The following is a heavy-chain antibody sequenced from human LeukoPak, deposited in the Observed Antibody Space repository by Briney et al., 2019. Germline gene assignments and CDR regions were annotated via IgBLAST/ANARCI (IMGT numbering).Heavy chain of an antibody. D-gene: IGHD6-19*01. V-gene: IGHV1-46*01. CDR1: GYTFTSYY. J-gene: IGHJ4*02. Sequence: GASVKVSCKASGYTFTSYYVHWVRQAPGQGLEWLGLINPGGGTTTYAQNFQDRVTMTRDMSTSTVYMELSSLSSEDTAVYYCARSSSGWYDYWGQGTLVTVSS. CDR3: ARSSSGWYDY. CDR2: INPGGGTT.